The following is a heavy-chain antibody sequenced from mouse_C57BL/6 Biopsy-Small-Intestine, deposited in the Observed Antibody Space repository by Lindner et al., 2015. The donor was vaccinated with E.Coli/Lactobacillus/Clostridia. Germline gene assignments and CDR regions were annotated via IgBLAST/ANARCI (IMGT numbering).Heavy chain of an antibody. Sequence: VQLQESGAELVRPGTSVKVSCKASGYAFSNYLIEWVKQRPGQGLEWIGVINPGSGGTDYNEKFEDKATLTADKSSSTAYMQLSSLTSEDSAVYFCASYGNFDHWGQGTLVTVSA. CDR2: INPGSGGT. CDR1: GYAFSNYL. D-gene: IGHD2-1*01. V-gene: IGHV1-54*01. J-gene: IGHJ3*01. CDR3: ASYGNFDH.